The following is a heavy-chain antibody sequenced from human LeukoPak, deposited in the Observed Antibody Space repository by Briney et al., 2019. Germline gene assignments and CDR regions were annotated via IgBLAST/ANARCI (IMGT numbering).Heavy chain of an antibody. CDR3: AREDTTLGWFDP. Sequence: SETLSLTFTVSGGSISSYYWSWIRQPAGKGLEWIGRIYTSGSTNYNPSLKSRVTMSVDTSKNQFSLKLSSVTAADTAVYYCAREDTTLGWFDPWGQGTLVTVSS. J-gene: IGHJ5*02. D-gene: IGHD5-18*01. CDR1: GGSISSYY. V-gene: IGHV4-4*07. CDR2: IYTSGST.